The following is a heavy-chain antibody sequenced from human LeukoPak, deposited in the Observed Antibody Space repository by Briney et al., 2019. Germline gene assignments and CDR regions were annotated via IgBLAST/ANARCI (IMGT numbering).Heavy chain of an antibody. Sequence: GGSLRLSCAASGFTFSSYEMNWVRQAPGKGLEWVSYISSSGSTIYYADSVKGRFTISGDNAKNSLYLQMNSLRAEDTAVYYCAREDGYNWNYGYWGQGTLVTVSS. CDR1: GFTFSSYE. D-gene: IGHD1-20*01. CDR3: AREDGYNWNYGY. CDR2: ISSSGSTI. V-gene: IGHV3-48*03. J-gene: IGHJ4*02.